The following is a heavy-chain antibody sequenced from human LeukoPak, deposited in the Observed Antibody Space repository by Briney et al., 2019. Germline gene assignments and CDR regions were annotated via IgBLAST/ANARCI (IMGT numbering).Heavy chain of an antibody. CDR3: VTMIVVVTNGAFDI. CDR1: GFTFSSYA. D-gene: IGHD3-22*01. Sequence: GGSLRLSCAASGFTFSSYAMHWVRQAPGKGLEWVAVISYDGSNKYYADSVKGRFTISRDNSKNTLYLQMNSLRAEDTAVYYCVTMIVVVTNGAFDIWGQGTMVTVSS. J-gene: IGHJ3*02. CDR2: ISYDGSNK. V-gene: IGHV3-30-3*01.